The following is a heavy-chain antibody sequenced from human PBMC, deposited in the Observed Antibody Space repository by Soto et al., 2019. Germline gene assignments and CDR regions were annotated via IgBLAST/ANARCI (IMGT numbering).Heavy chain of an antibody. CDR3: ARAPRTEFGAYGDFDY. J-gene: IGHJ4*02. CDR1: GFTFSSYS. D-gene: IGHD3-10*01. CDR2: ISSSSAYI. Sequence: GGSLRLSCAASGFTFSSYSMSWVRQAPGKWLQWVSSISSSSAYIYYADSVKGRFTISRDNAKNSLYLQMNSLRAEDTAVYYCARAPRTEFGAYGDFDYWGQGTLVNASS. V-gene: IGHV3-21*01.